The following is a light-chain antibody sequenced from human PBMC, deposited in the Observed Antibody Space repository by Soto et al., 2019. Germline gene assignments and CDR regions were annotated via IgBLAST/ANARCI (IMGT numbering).Light chain of an antibody. Sequence: QSHSTLSASVGDRVNITFRASQSIRSLLACYQQKPGKAPKVLSSTACSSGSGVPSRVSGSGTGIEFTLTISSLQPDDFATYHCQRYKRYRQTLGQGAKVDI. J-gene: IGKJ1*01. CDR3: QRYKRYRQT. CDR2: TAC. V-gene: IGKV1-5*03. CDR1: QSIRSL.